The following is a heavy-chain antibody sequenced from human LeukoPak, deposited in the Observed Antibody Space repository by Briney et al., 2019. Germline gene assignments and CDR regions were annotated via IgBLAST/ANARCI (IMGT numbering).Heavy chain of an antibody. CDR3: ARGKAARPRVYYGMDV. J-gene: IGHJ6*02. V-gene: IGHV4-59*01. CDR2: IYYSGST. CDR1: GGSISSYY. D-gene: IGHD6-6*01. Sequence: SETLFLTCTVSGGSISSYYWSWIRQPPGKGLEWIGYIYYSGSTNYNPSLKSRVTISVDTSKNQFSLKLSSVTAADTAVYYCARGKAARPRVYYGMDVWGQGTTVTVSS.